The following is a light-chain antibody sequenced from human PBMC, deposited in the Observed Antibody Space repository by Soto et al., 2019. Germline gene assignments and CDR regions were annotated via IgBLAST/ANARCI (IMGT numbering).Light chain of an antibody. CDR2: DAS. V-gene: IGKV3-11*01. Sequence: EIVLTQSPATLSLSPGERATLSCRASQSVSSLLAWYQQKPGQAPRLLIYDASNRATGIPARFSGSGSGTDFTLTISSLEPEDFATYYCHQRSSWPPSFGPGTTVDI. J-gene: IGKJ3*01. CDR1: QSVSSL. CDR3: HQRSSWPPS.